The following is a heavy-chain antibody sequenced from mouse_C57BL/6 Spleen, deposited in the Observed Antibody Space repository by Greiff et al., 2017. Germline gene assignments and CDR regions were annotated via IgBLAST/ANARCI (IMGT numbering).Heavy chain of an antibody. Sequence: VQLKQSGPVLVKPGASVKMSCKASGYTFTDYYMNWVKQSHGKSLEWIGVINPYNGGTSYNQKFKGKATLTVDKSSSTAYMELNSLTSEDSAVYYCARERQLRLRGAMDYGGQGTSVTVSS. V-gene: IGHV1-19*01. D-gene: IGHD3-2*02. CDR2: INPYNGGT. CDR1: GYTFTDYY. J-gene: IGHJ4*01. CDR3: ARERQLRLRGAMDY.